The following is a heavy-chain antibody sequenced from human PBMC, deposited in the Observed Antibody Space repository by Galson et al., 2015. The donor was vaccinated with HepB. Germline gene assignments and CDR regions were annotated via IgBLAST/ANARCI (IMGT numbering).Heavy chain of an antibody. V-gene: IGHV4-59*01. CDR2: IYYSGST. J-gene: IGHJ6*03. CDR3: ARDWGEYSGTDEGGYYYYYMDV. Sequence: TLSLTCTVSGGSISSYYWSWIRQPPGKGLEWIGYIYYSGSTNYNPSLKSRVTISVDTSKNQFSLKLSSVTAADTAVYYCARDWGEYSGTDEGGYYYYYMDVWGKGTTVTVSS. CDR1: GGSISSYY. D-gene: IGHD5-12*01.